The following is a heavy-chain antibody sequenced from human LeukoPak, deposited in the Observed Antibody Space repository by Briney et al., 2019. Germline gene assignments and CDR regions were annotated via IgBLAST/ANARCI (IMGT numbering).Heavy chain of an antibody. CDR2: ISSTTGSTM. J-gene: IGHJ4*02. CDR1: GFTFSSYE. D-gene: IGHD1-26*01. CDR3: AKVEGELRGSYYFDY. Sequence: GGSLRLSCAASGFTFSSYEMNWVRQAPGKGLEWVSYISSTTGSTMYYADSVKGRFTISRDNSKNTLYLQMNSLRAEDTAVYYCAKVEGELRGSYYFDYWGQGTLVTVSS. V-gene: IGHV3-48*03.